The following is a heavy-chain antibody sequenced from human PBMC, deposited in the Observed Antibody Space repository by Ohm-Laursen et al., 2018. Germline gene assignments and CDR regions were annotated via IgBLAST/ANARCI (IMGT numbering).Heavy chain of an antibody. Sequence: SSLRLSCAASGFTFSSYGMHWVRQAPGKGLEWVAVISYDGSNKYYADSVKGRFTISRDNSKNTLYLQMNSLRAEDTAVYYCAKDYRSFLYYFDYWGQGTLVTVSS. D-gene: IGHD6-6*01. CDR2: ISYDGSNK. J-gene: IGHJ4*02. CDR3: AKDYRSFLYYFDY. CDR1: GFTFSSYG. V-gene: IGHV3-30*18.